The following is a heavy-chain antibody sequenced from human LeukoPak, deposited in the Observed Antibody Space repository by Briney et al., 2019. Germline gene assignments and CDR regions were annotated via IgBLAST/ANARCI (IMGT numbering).Heavy chain of an antibody. J-gene: IGHJ4*02. CDR1: GGSFSGYY. CDR3: ARAPDIVVVPAAIGGVDY. V-gene: IGHV4-34*01. D-gene: IGHD2-2*02. CDR2: INHSGST. Sequence: SETLSLTCAVYGGSFSGYYWSWIRQPPGKGLEWIGEINHSGSTNYNPSLKSRVTISVDTSKNQFSLKLSSVTAADTAVYYRARAPDIVVVPAAIGGVDYWGQGTLVTVSS.